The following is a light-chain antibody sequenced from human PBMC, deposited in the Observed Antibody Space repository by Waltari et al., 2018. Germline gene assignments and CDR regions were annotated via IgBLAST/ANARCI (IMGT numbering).Light chain of an antibody. CDR1: QSISSL. CDR2: KVS. V-gene: IGKV1-5*03. Sequence: DIQMTQSPSTLSASVGDRVTITCRASQSISSLLAWYQPKPGNAPKFLIYKVSRLESGVPSRFSGSGSGTEFTLTINSLQPDDFATYFCQQYNSYPLTFGGGTKVEIK. CDR3: QQYNSYPLT. J-gene: IGKJ4*01.